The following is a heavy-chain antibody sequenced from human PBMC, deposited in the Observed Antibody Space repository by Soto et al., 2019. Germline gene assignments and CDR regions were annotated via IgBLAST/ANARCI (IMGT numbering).Heavy chain of an antibody. Sequence: EVQLVESGGGLVKPGGSLRLSCAASGFTFSSYTMNWVRQAPGKGLDWVACISSRSDYIFYADSVKGRFTVSRDNAENSLYLQMSSLSAEDTGVYYCASSVPLGAFHVWGQGTMVTVS. V-gene: IGHV3-21*02. CDR3: ASSVPLGAFHV. CDR2: ISSRSDYI. D-gene: IGHD6-6*01. CDR1: GFTFSSYT. J-gene: IGHJ3*01.